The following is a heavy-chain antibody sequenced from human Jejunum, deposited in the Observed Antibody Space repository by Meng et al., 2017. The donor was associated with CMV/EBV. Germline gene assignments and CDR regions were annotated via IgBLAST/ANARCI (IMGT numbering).Heavy chain of an antibody. CDR1: GYTFSNFG. CDR2: INANSGHT. J-gene: IGHJ4*02. Sequence: GYTFSNFGLSWVRQAPGQGLEWMAWINANSGHTTYAQNFQGRVTVTIDTSTSTAYMELGSLRFDDTAVYYCARDLCSTDNCYTGFDYWGQGTLVTSPQ. D-gene: IGHD2-2*01. CDR3: ARDLCSTDNCYTGFDY. V-gene: IGHV1-18*01.